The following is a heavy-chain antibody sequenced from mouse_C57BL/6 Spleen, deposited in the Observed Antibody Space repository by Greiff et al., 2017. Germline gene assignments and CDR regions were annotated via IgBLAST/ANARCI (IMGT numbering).Heavy chain of an antibody. CDR2: IYPGGGYT. CDR1: GYTFTNYW. Sequence: QVQLQQSGAELVRPGTSVKMSCKASGYTFTNYWIGWAKQRPGHGLEWIGDIYPGGGYTNYNEKFKGKATLTADKSSSTAYMQFSSLTSEDSAIYYCARNYGSSYWYFDGWGTGTTVTVSS. CDR3: ARNYGSSYWYFDG. D-gene: IGHD1-1*01. V-gene: IGHV1-63*01. J-gene: IGHJ1*03.